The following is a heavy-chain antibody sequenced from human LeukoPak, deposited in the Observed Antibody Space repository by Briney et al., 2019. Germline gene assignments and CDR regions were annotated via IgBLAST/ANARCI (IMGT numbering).Heavy chain of an antibody. CDR3: ARRGYSYGPLGGYYYYMDV. Sequence: PGGSLRLSCAASGFTFSSYAMHWVRQAPGKGLEWVAVISYDGSNKYYADSVKGRFTISRDNSKNTLYLQMNSLRAEDTAVYYCARRGYSYGPLGGYYYYMDVWGKGTTVTVSS. D-gene: IGHD5-18*01. CDR1: GFTFSSYA. CDR2: ISYDGSNK. J-gene: IGHJ6*03. V-gene: IGHV3-30*04.